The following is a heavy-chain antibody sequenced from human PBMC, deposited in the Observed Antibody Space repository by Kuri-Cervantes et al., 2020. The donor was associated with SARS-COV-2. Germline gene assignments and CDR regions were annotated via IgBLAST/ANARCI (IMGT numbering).Heavy chain of an antibody. CDR1: GFSFSSYG. CDR3: ARNLRGVLWTIDY. Sequence: LSLTCAASGFSFSSYGMHWVRQAPGKGLEWVAVISYDGSNKYYADSVKGRFTISRDNSKNTLYLQMNSLRAEDTAVYYCARNLRGVLWTIDYWGQGTLVTVSS. CDR2: ISYDGSNK. J-gene: IGHJ4*02. V-gene: IGHV3-30*03. D-gene: IGHD3-10*01.